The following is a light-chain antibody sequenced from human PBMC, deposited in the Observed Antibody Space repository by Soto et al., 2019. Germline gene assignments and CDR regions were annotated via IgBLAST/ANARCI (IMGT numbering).Light chain of an antibody. CDR3: QQYNNYWT. Sequence: EIVMTQSPATLSVSPGERATLSCRASQSVSSKLAWYQQKPGQAPRLLIYDASTRATGIPARFSGSGSGTDFTLTISSLQPDDFATYYCQQYNNYWTFGQGTKVDI. V-gene: IGKV3-15*01. CDR1: QSVSSK. CDR2: DAS. J-gene: IGKJ1*01.